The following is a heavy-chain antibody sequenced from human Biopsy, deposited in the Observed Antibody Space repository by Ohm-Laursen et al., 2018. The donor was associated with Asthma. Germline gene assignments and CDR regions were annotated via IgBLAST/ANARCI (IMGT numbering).Heavy chain of an antibody. J-gene: IGHJ3*02. CDR1: GYTFINYA. D-gene: IGHD3-9*01. V-gene: IGHV1-3*01. CDR3: ARTYYDFLTGQVKDAFGI. CDR2: INAGNGNT. Sequence: GASVKVSCKASGYTFINYAIHWVRQAPGQRLEWMGWINAGNGNTKYSQKSQGRVSITRDTSASTAYMELRSLRSEDTAAYYCARTYYDFLTGQVKDAFGIWGQGAMVTVSS.